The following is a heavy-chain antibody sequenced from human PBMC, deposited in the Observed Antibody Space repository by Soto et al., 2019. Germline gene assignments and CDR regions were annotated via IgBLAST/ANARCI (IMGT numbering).Heavy chain of an antibody. J-gene: IGHJ4*02. CDR3: ARIPYSSGWPVDD. D-gene: IGHD6-19*01. Sequence: PGESLKISCKGSGYTFTSYWIGWVRQMPGKGLEWMGIIYPGDSDTIYSPSFQGQVTISADKSIDTAYLQWSSLKASDTAMYYCARIPYSSGWPVDDWGQGTLVTVSS. CDR2: IYPGDSDT. CDR1: GYTFTSYW. V-gene: IGHV5-51*01.